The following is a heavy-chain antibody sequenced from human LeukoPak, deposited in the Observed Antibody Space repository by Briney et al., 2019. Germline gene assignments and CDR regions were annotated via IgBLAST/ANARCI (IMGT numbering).Heavy chain of an antibody. CDR1: GGTFSIYA. J-gene: IGHJ4*02. D-gene: IGHD6-19*01. CDR3: ARELPIAVAAFDY. V-gene: IGHV1-69*04. CDR2: IIPILGIA. Sequence: SVRVSFRASGGTFSIYAISWVRQAPGQGLEWVGRIIPILGIANYAQKFQGRVTITADKSTSTAYMELSSLTSEDTAVYYCARELPIAVAAFDYWGQGTLVTVSS.